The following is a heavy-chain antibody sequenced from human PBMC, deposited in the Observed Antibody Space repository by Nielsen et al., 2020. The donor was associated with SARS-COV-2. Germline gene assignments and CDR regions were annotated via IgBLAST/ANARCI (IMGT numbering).Heavy chain of an antibody. D-gene: IGHD2-15*01. CDR3: AADLSPERCSGGSCYYYGMDV. CDR2: IIPIFGTA. V-gene: IGHV1-69*05. Sequence: WVRQAPGQGLEWMGGIIPIFGTANYAQKFQGRVTITRDMSTSTAYMELSSLRSEDTAVYYCAADLSPERCSGGSCYYYGMDVWGQGTTVTVSS. J-gene: IGHJ6*02.